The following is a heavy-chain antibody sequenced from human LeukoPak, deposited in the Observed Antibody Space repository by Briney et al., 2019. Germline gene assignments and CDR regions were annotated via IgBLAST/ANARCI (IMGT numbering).Heavy chain of an antibody. J-gene: IGHJ6*02. D-gene: IGHD6-13*01. CDR1: GFTFSSYE. CDR2: ISSSGSTI. V-gene: IGHV3-48*03. Sequence: PGGSLRLSCAASGFTFSSYEMNWVRQAPGKGLEWVSYISSSGSTIYYADSVKGRFTISRDNAKNSLYLQMNSLRAEDTAVYYCASDSSSSDTPAYYYGMDVWGRGTTVTVSS. CDR3: ASDSSSSDTPAYYYGMDV.